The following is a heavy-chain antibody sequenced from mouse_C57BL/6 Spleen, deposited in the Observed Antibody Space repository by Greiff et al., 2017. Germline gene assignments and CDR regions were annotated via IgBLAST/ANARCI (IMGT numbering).Heavy chain of an antibody. CDR2: IYPGDGDT. Sequence: QVHVKQSGAELVKPGASVKISCKASGYAFSSYWMNWVKQRPGKGLEWIGQIYPGDGDTNYNGKFKGKATLTADKSSSTAYMQLSSLTSEDSAVYFCARKTTVVPFDYWGQGTTLTVSS. V-gene: IGHV1-80*01. CDR1: GYAFSSYW. J-gene: IGHJ2*01. D-gene: IGHD1-1*01. CDR3: ARKTTVVPFDY.